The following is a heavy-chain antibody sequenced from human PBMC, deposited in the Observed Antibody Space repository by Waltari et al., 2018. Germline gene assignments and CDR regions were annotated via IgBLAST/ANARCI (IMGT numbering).Heavy chain of an antibody. J-gene: IGHJ3*02. CDR1: GGTFSTNT. V-gene: IGHV1-69*08. CDR2: IIPIFGTA. Sequence: QVQLVQSGAEVKKPGSSVKVSCKASGGTFSTNTTSWVRQAPGQGLEWMGRIIPIFGTANYAQKFQGRVTITADKSTDTAYMELSSLRSEDTAVYYCARTRKYSSPGAFDIWGQGTMVTVSS. D-gene: IGHD6-6*01. CDR3: ARTRKYSSPGAFDI.